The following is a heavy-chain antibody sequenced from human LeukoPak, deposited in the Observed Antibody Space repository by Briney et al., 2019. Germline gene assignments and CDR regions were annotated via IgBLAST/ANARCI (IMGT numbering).Heavy chain of an antibody. CDR2: ISYDGSNK. J-gene: IGHJ4*02. V-gene: IGHV3-30-3*01. Sequence: GGSLRLSCAASGFTFSSYAMHWVRQAPGKGLEWVAVISYDGSNKYYADSVKGRFTVSRDNSKNTLYLQMNSLRAEDTAVYYCARAPGYDLYDYWGQGTLVTVSS. CDR3: ARAPGYDLYDY. D-gene: IGHD5-12*01. CDR1: GFTFSSYA.